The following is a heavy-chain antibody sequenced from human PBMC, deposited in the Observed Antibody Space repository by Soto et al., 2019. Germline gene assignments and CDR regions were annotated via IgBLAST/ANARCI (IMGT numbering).Heavy chain of an antibody. D-gene: IGHD6-19*01. CDR1: KFTFSNYN. CDR2: ISSSESTI. V-gene: IGHV3-48*02. Sequence: EVPLVESGGGLVQPGGSLRLSCAASKFTFSNYNMNWVRQAPGKGLEWVSYISSSESTIYYADSVKDRFVIYRDNAENSLYLQMNSLRDEDTAVYYCARGDSSGGDFDYWGQGTLVTVSS. J-gene: IGHJ4*02. CDR3: ARGDSSGGDFDY.